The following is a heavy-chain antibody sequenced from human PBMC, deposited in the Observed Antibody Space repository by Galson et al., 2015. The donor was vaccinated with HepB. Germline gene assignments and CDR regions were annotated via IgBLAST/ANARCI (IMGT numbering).Heavy chain of an antibody. J-gene: IGHJ5*02. CDR2: INEDGSGK. CDR1: GFAFSSYW. D-gene: IGHD3-16*01. CDR3: VRGKLFFP. V-gene: IGHV3-7*01. Sequence: SLRLSCAASGFAFSSYWMSWARQAPGKGLEWMANINEDGSGKYYVDSVRGRFTISRDNAKNSLYLQMSSLRAEDTAVYYCVRGKLFFPWGQGTLVTVSS.